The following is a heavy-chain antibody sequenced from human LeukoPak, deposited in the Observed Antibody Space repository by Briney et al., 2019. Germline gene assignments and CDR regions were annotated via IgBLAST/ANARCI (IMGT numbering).Heavy chain of an antibody. CDR2: INWNSGTL. Sequence: GRSLRLACAASGFIFDDYAMHWVGEDAGKLLECVSTINWNSGTLAYADSVKDRFTISRDNAKNSLYLQMNSLRTEDTALYYCARGLGGDQGYFDLWCRGTLATVSS. D-gene: IGHD3-10*01. CDR1: GFIFDDYA. CDR3: ARGLGGDQGYFDL. J-gene: IGHJ2*01. V-gene: IGHV3-9*01.